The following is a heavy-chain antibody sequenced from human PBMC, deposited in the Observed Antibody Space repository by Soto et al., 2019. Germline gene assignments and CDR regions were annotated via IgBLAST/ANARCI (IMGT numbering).Heavy chain of an antibody. V-gene: IGHV1-3*01. CDR2: IKPGTGDT. Sequence: ASVKVSCKASGYSFTRHVIHWLRQAPGQRLEWVGWIKPGTGDTKFLQEFQGRLTITRDTSATTAYMELSNLRSGDTAVYYCARGYYYDSSGYYFDNWGQGTLVTVSS. J-gene: IGHJ4*02. CDR3: ARGYYYDSSGYYFDN. D-gene: IGHD3-22*01. CDR1: GYSFTRHV.